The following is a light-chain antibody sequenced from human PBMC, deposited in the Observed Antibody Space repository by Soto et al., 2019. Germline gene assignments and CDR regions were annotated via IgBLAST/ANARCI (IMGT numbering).Light chain of an antibody. V-gene: IGKV1-9*01. CDR2: EES. J-gene: IGKJ4*01. CDR3: HHVKSYCSN. Sequence: DNHLTQSPSSLSASVGDRDTITFRAHKNISKSFAWYQQTTGNRLRLLIYEESTLHSGVPSRFSGRKVGTQFILTTASRQPEDFAIYYCHHVKSYCSNLGGGRKVEI. CDR1: KNISKS.